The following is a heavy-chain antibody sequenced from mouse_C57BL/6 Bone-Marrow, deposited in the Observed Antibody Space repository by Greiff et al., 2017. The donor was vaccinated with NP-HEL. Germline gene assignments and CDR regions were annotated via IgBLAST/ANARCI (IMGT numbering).Heavy chain of an antibody. Sequence: QVQLKQSGAELARPGASVKLSCKASGYNFTSYGISWVKQRTGQGLEWIGEIYPRSGNTYYNEKFKGKATLTADKSSSTAYMELRSLTSEDSAVYFCASQILRDYWGQGTTLTVSS. J-gene: IGHJ2*01. V-gene: IGHV1-81*01. CDR3: ASQILRDY. CDR1: GYNFTSYG. CDR2: IYPRSGNT. D-gene: IGHD1-1*01.